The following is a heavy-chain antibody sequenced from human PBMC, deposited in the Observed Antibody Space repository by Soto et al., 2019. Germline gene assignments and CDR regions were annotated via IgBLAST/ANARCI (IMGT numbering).Heavy chain of an antibody. J-gene: IGHJ4*02. CDR1: GYTFTSYG. CDR2: ISVYNGNT. D-gene: IGHD3-10*01. Sequence: QVQLVQSGAEVKKPGASVKVSCKASGYTFTSYGISWVRQAPGQGREWMGWISVYNGNTNYAQKLQGRVTMTTDTSTSTAYMELRSLRSDDTAVYYCAREVGPMVPGAGESPFDYWGQGTLVTVSS. V-gene: IGHV1-18*01. CDR3: AREVGPMVPGAGESPFDY.